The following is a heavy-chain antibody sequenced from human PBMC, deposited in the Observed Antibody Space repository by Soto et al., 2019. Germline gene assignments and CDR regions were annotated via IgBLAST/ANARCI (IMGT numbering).Heavy chain of an antibody. D-gene: IGHD3-9*01. Sequence: ASVKVSCKASGYTFTRSGISWVRQAPGQGPEWMGWISSYNGDTNYAQTFQGRVTMTTDTSTSTAYMELRSLRSDDTAVYYCAFEGLAPYYYYGMDVWGQGTTVTVSS. CDR2: ISSYNGDT. CDR1: GYTFTRSG. J-gene: IGHJ6*02. V-gene: IGHV1-18*01. CDR3: AFEGLAPYYYYGMDV.